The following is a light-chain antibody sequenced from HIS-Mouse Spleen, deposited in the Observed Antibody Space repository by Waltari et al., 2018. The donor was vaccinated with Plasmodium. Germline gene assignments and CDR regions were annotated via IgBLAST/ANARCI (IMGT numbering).Light chain of an antibody. CDR2: GAS. CDR3: QQYNNWSFT. Sequence: IVMTQSPATLSVSPGERATLSCRASQSVSSNLAWYQQKPGQAPRLLIYGASTRATGIPARFSGSGSGTEFTLTISSLQSEDFAVYYCQQYNNWSFTFGPG. CDR1: QSVSSN. V-gene: IGKV3-15*01. J-gene: IGKJ3*01.